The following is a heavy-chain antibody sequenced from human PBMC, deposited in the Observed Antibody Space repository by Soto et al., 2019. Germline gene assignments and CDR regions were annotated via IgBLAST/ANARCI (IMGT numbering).Heavy chain of an antibody. V-gene: IGHV1-2*02. D-gene: IGHD2-21*02. CDR2: INPYTGGT. CDR3: ATQFHHCGGDCYRGPYFGMDV. CDR1: GYTFTGYY. J-gene: IGHJ6*02. Sequence: QVQLVQSGSEVKEPGASVKVSCKASGYTFTGYYVLWVRQAPGQGPECMGWINPYTGGTNYAQKFDGRVTMTGDTSLSTAYMELSKLISDDTAVYYCATQFHHCGGDCYRGPYFGMDVWGQGTTVTVSS.